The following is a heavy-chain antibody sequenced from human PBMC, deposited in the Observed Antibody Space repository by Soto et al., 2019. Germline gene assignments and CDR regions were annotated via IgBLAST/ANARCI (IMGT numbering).Heavy chain of an antibody. CDR3: ARGYQIVAAGTYYYYYGMDV. J-gene: IGHJ6*02. CDR2: MNPNSGNT. Sequence: QVQLVQSGAEVKKPGASVKVSCKASGYTFTSYDINWVRQATGQGLEWMGWMNPNSGNTGYAQKFQGRVTMTRNTSISIPDMELSSVRSEDTAVYYCARGYQIVAAGTYYYYYGMDVWGQGTTVTVSS. D-gene: IGHD6-13*01. CDR1: GYTFTSYD. V-gene: IGHV1-8*01.